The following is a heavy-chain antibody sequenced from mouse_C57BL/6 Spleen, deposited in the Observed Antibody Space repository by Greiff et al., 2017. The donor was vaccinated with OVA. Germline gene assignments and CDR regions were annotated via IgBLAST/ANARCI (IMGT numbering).Heavy chain of an antibody. CDR3: AREDDYGSGAY. D-gene: IGHD1-1*01. Sequence: QVQLQQPGAELVRPGSSVKLSCKASGYTFTSYWMHWVKQRPIQGLEWIGNIDPSDSETHYNQKFKDKATLTVDKSSMTAYMQLSSLTSEDSAVYYCAREDDYGSGAYWGQGTLVTVSA. CDR2: IDPSDSET. CDR1: GYTFTSYW. J-gene: IGHJ3*01. V-gene: IGHV1-52*01.